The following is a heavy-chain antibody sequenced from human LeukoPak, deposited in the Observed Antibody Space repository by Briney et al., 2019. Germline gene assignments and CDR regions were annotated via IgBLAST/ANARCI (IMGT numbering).Heavy chain of an antibody. D-gene: IGHD3-3*01. CDR2: ISAYNGNT. Sequence: ASVTVSCKASGYTFTSYGISWVRQAPGQGLEWMGWISAYNGNTNYAQKLQGRVTMTTDTSTSTAYMELRSLRSDDTAVYYCARDAPRSGSIARFDYWGQGTLVTVSS. CDR3: ARDAPRSGSIARFDY. J-gene: IGHJ4*02. V-gene: IGHV1-18*01. CDR1: GYTFTSYG.